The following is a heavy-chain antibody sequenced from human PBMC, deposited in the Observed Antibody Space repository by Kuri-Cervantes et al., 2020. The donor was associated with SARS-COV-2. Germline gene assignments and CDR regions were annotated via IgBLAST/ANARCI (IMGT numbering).Heavy chain of an antibody. Sequence: GESLKISCAASGSTFSGSAMHWVRQASGKGLEWVGRIRSKANSYATAYAASVKGRFSISRDDSKNTAYLQMNSLKTEDTAVYYCTSLSKVAPFDYWGQGTLVTVSS. CDR2: IRSKANSYAT. CDR1: GSTFSGSA. V-gene: IGHV3-73*01. D-gene: IGHD5/OR15-5a*01. J-gene: IGHJ4*02. CDR3: TSLSKVAPFDY.